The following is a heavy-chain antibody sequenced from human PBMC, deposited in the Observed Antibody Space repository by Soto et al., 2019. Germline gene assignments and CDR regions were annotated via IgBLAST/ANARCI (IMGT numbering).Heavy chain of an antibody. D-gene: IGHD2-15*01. J-gene: IGHJ4*02. V-gene: IGHV1-69*13. CDR3: ASLHHGSWSFDY. CDR2: IIPIFGTA. CDR1: GRTFSSYA. Sequence: SGKVSCKASGRTFSSYAISWVRQAPGQGLEWMGGIIPIFGTANYAQKFQGRVTITADESTSTAYMELSSLRSEDTAVYYCASLHHGSWSFDYWGQGTLVTVSS.